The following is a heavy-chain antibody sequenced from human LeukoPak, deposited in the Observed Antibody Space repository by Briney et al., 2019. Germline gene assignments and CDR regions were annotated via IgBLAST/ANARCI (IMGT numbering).Heavy chain of an antibody. CDR1: GGTFSSYA. J-gene: IGHJ4*02. CDR2: IIPIFGTA. CDR3: ARDLSGYSSGWYLGGDY. D-gene: IGHD6-19*01. V-gene: IGHV1-69*13. Sequence: SVEVSCTASGGTFSSYAISWVRQAPGQGLEWMGGIIPIFGTANYAQKFQGRVTITADESTSTAYMELSSLRSEDTAVYYCARDLSGYSSGWYLGGDYWGQGTLVTVSS.